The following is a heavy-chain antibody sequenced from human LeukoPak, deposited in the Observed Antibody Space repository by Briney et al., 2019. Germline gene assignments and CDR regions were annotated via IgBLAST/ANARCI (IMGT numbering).Heavy chain of an antibody. CDR3: ARGLYDSSGSYHFDY. D-gene: IGHD3-22*01. CDR2: INSSSSYI. J-gene: IGHJ4*02. V-gene: IGHV3-21*01. Sequence: GGSLRLSCAASGFTFSSYSMNWVRQAPGKGLEWVSSINSSSSYIYYEDAAKDRFTISRDNAKNSLYLQINSLRAEDTAVYYCARGLYDSSGSYHFDYWGQGTLVTVSS. CDR1: GFTFSSYS.